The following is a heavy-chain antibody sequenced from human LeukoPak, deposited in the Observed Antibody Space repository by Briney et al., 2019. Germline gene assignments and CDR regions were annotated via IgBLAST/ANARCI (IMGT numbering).Heavy chain of an antibody. CDR1: GFTVSNNY. D-gene: IGHD3-10*01. CDR3: AKDVWFGELFGKENWFDP. Sequence: GGSLRLSCAASGFTVSNNYMSWVRQAPGKGLEWVSAISGSGGSTYYADSVKGRFTISRDNSKNTLYLQMNSLRAEDTAVYYCAKDVWFGELFGKENWFDPWGQGTLVTVSS. V-gene: IGHV3-23*01. J-gene: IGHJ5*02. CDR2: ISGSGGST.